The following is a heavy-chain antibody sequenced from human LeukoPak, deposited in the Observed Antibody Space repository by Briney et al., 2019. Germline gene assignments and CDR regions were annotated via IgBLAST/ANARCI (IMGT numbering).Heavy chain of an antibody. D-gene: IGHD5-24*01. CDR1: AFTFNSYA. CDR3: AKEIGDGYNYPIDY. CDR2: VRGSGDST. Sequence: GGSLRLSCAASAFTFNSYAMSWVRQAPGMGLEWVSSVRGSGDSTYSADSVKGRFTISRDNSRNTLFLQMNSLRAEDTAAYYCAKEIGDGYNYPIDYWGQGTLVTVSS. J-gene: IGHJ4*02. V-gene: IGHV3-23*01.